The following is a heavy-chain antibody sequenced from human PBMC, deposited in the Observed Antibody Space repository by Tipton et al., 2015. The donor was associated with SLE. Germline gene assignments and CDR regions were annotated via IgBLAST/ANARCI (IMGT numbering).Heavy chain of an antibody. V-gene: IGHV4-59*12. CDR2: IYYTGSA. J-gene: IGHJ4*02. CDR1: GGPISGYY. Sequence: GLVKPSETLSLTCTVSGGPISGYYWSWIRQAPGKGLEWIGYIYYTGSAYSNLSLRSRVTMSVDTSKNQFSLKLSSVTAADTVVYYCAGDDYVWGSYRYWGQGTLVTVSS. CDR3: AGDDYVWGSYRY. D-gene: IGHD3-16*02.